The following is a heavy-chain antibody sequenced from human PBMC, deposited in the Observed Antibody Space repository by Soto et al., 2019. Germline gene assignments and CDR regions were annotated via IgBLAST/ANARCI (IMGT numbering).Heavy chain of an antibody. CDR2: IWYDGSNK. J-gene: IGHJ4*02. D-gene: IGHD5-12*01. CDR3: ARNRGAYSGYDYGGVGY. V-gene: IGHV3-33*01. Sequence: GGSLRLSCAASGFTFSSYGMHWVRQAPGKGLEWVAVIWYDGSNKYYADSVKGRFTISRDNSKNTLYLQMNSLRAEDTAVYYCARNRGAYSGYDYGGVGYWGQGTLVTVSS. CDR1: GFTFSSYG.